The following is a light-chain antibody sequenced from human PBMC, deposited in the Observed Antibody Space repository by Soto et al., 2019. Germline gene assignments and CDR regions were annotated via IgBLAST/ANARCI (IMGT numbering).Light chain of an antibody. CDR2: DAS. CDR1: QDISKY. V-gene: IGKV1-33*01. J-gene: IGKJ5*01. CDR3: QQYDNVQIT. Sequence: DIQMTQSPPSLSASFGDRLTITCQASQDISKYLNWFQQKPGRAPKLLIHDASNLETWVPSRFSGSGSGTDFTLTISSLQPEDIATYYCQQYDNVQITFGQGTRLEIK.